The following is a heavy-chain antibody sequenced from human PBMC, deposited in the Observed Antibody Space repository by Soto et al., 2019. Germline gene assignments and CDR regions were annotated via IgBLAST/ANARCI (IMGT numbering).Heavy chain of an antibody. CDR2: ISSSSSYI. CDR3: ARDSGSSSDYYGMDV. J-gene: IGHJ6*02. Sequence: GGSLRLSCIASGFSFSDYTLNWVRQAPGKGLEWVSSISSSSSYIYYADSVKGRFTISRDNAKNSLYLQMSSLRAEDTAVYYCARDSGSSSDYYGMDVWGQGTTVTVSS. V-gene: IGHV3-21*01. CDR1: GFSFSDYT. D-gene: IGHD6-13*01.